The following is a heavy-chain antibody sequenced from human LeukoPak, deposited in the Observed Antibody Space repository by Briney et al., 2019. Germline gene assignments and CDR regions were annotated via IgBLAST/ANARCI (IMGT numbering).Heavy chain of an antibody. CDR1: GFTFSSYS. V-gene: IGHV3-48*04. Sequence: GGSLRLSCAASGFTFSSYSMNWVRQAPGKGLEWVSYISSSSSTIYYADSVKGRFTISRDNAKNSLYLQMNSLRAEDTAVYYCARHSGYEPYYFDYWGQGTLVTVSS. CDR2: ISSSSSTI. D-gene: IGHD5-12*01. J-gene: IGHJ4*02. CDR3: ARHSGYEPYYFDY.